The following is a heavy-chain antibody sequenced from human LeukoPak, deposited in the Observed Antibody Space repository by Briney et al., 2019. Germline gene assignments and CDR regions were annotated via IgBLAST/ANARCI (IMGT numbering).Heavy chain of an antibody. CDR3: ARDRRRHDY. J-gene: IGHJ4*02. CDR1: VFTSSSYW. Sequence: GGSLRLSCAASVFTSSSYWMSWVRQAPGKGLEWVANIKQDGSEKYYVDSVKGRFTISRDNAKNSLYLQMNSLRAEDTAVYYCARDRRRHDYWGQGTLVTVSS. CDR2: IKQDGSEK. V-gene: IGHV3-7*01.